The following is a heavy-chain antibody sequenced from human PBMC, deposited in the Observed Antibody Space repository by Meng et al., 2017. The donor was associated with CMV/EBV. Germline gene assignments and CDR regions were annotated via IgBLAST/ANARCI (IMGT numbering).Heavy chain of an antibody. Sequence: GESLKISCAASGFTFSSYAMSWVRQAPGKGLEWVSAISGSGGSTYYADSVKGRFTISRDNSKNTLYLQMNSLRAEDTAVYYCANFHYDMTVVGGNAFDIWGQGTMVTVSS. D-gene: IGHD3-22*01. CDR3: ANFHYDMTVVGGNAFDI. J-gene: IGHJ3*02. V-gene: IGHV3-23*01. CDR1: GFTFSSYA. CDR2: ISGSGGST.